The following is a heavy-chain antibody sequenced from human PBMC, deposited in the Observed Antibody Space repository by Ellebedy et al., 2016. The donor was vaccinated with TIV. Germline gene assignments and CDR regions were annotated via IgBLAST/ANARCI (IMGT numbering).Heavy chain of an antibody. D-gene: IGHD3-22*01. CDR1: GGTFSSYA. V-gene: IGHV1-69*04. J-gene: IGHJ6*02. CDR3: AFSVRGLTGYYYGMDV. Sequence: AASVKVSCKASGGTFSSYAISWVRQAPGQGLEWMGRIIPILGIANYAQKFQGRVTITADKSTSTADMELSSLRSEDTAVYYCAFSVRGLTGYYYGMDVWGQGTTVTVSS. CDR2: IIPILGIA.